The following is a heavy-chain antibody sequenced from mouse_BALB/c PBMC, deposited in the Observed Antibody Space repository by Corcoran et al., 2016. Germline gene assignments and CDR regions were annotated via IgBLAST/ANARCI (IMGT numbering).Heavy chain of an antibody. Sequence: EVQLQKSGPELVKPGASVKMSCKASGYTFTSYVMQWVKQKPGQGLEWIGYINPYNDGTKYNEKFKGKSTLTSDKSSSTAYMELSSLTSEDSAVYYCAREGTARATRYAMDYWGQGTSVTVSS. D-gene: IGHD3-2*01. CDR2: INPYNDGT. CDR1: GYTFTSYV. V-gene: IGHV1S136*01. J-gene: IGHJ4*01. CDR3: AREGTARATRYAMDY.